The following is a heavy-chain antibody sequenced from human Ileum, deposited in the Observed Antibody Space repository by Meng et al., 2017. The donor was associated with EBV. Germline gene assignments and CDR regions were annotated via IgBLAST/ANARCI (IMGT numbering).Heavy chain of an antibody. V-gene: IGHV1-69*13. CDR3: ARGRRNEPLFDY. Sequence: QVQLVQSGAEVTKPGSVVKVACKTSGGSFSTHTFSWVRQAPGQGLEWTGGLIAVFDKTKAAPRFQDRVTFTADESTSTAYMELSSLTFDDTAVYFCARGRRNEPLFDYWGQGTLVTVSS. J-gene: IGHJ4*02. CDR2: LIAVFDKT. CDR1: GGSFSTHT. D-gene: IGHD1-14*01.